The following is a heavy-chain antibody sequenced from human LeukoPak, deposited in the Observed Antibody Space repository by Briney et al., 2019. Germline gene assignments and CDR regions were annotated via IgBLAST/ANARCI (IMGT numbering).Heavy chain of an antibody. CDR1: GGSISSSSYY. CDR3: ARSYSSSKTFDY. CDR2: INHSGST. J-gene: IGHJ4*02. V-gene: IGHV4-39*07. D-gene: IGHD6-6*01. Sequence: PSETLSLTCTVSGGSISSSSYYWSWIRQPPGKGLEWIGEINHSGSTNYNPSLKSRVTISVDTSKNQFSLKLSSVTAADTAVYYCARSYSSSKTFDYWGQGTLVTVSS.